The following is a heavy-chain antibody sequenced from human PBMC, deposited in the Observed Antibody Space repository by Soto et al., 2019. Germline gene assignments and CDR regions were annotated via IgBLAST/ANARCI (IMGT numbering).Heavy chain of an antibody. CDR1: GYTFTSYY. CDR3: ARAVVVPAAIPGYYYYYGMDV. J-gene: IGHJ6*02. D-gene: IGHD2-2*02. CDR2: INPSGGST. V-gene: IGHV1-46*01. Sequence: GASVKVSCKASGYTFTSYYMHWVRQAPGQGLEWMGIINPSGGSTSYAQKFQGRVTVTRDTSTSTVYMELSSLRSEDTAVYYCARAVVVPAAIPGYYYYYGMDVWGQGTTVTVSS.